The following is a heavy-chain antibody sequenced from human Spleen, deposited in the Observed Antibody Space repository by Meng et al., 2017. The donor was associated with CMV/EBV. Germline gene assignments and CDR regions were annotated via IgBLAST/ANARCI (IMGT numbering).Heavy chain of an antibody. J-gene: IGHJ5*02. D-gene: IGHD6-6*01. V-gene: IGHV4-61*01. CDR3: ASSAARPGYKFDP. CDR2: IYYSGST. CDR1: GGSVSSGSYY. Sequence: SETLSLTCTVSGGSVSSGSYYWSWIRQPPGKGLEWIGYIYYSGSTNYNPSLKSRVTISVDTSKNQFSLKLSSVTAADTAVYYCASSAARPGYKFDPWGQGTLVTVSS.